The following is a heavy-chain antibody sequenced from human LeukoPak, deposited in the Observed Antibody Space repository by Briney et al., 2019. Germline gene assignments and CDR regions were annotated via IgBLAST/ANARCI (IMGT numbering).Heavy chain of an antibody. CDR2: IIPIFGTT. D-gene: IGHD6-13*01. CDR3: ARVVGLTGYSSSWYSGYYYYMDV. CDR1: GGTFISYA. V-gene: IGHV1-69*06. J-gene: IGHJ6*03. Sequence: SVKVSCKASGGTFISYAISWVRQAPGQGLEWMGGIIPIFGTTNYAQKFQDRVTITADKSTSTAYMELSSLRSEDTAVYYCARVVGLTGYSSSWYSGYYYYMDVWGKGTTVTVSS.